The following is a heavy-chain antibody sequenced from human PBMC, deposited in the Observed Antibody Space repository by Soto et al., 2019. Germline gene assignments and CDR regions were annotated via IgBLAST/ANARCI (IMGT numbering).Heavy chain of an antibody. CDR1: GASISSSY. D-gene: IGHD3-22*01. CDR2: VYYSGST. V-gene: IGHV4-59*01. Sequence: PPETLSLTSTLSGASISSSYWSWIRQSPGPGLEWIGYVYYSGSTNYNPSLKSRVTISVDTSKNQFSLKLSSVTAADTAVYYCARGQTDSNGRDKCFERWGQGTTVAVSS. J-gene: IGHJ6*02. CDR3: ARGQTDSNGRDKCFER.